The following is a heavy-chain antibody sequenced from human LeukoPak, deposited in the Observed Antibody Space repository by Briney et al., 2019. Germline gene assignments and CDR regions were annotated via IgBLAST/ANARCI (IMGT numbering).Heavy chain of an antibody. Sequence: ASVKVSCKASGYTFTGYYMHWVRQAPGQGLEWMGWINPNSGGTNYAQKFQGRVTMTRDTSISTAYMELSRLRSDDTAVYYCARDFQPGIAAAGTDYWGQGTLVTVSS. CDR3: ARDFQPGIAAAGTDY. V-gene: IGHV1-2*02. D-gene: IGHD6-13*01. CDR1: GYTFTGYY. CDR2: INPNSGGT. J-gene: IGHJ4*02.